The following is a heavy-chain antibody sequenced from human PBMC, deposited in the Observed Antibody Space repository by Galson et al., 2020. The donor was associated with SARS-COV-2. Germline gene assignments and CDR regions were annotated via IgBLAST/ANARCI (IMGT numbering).Heavy chain of an antibody. D-gene: IGHD4-17*01. CDR1: GGSVSSSLYY. Sequence: ASETLSLTCTVSGGSVSSSLYYWTWIRQPPGKGLEWIGYVYSSGTTNYNPSLKNRVTISLDTSKNQFSLNLSSVTSADTAVYYCARLDYGGGDYYWYFDIWGRGTLVTVSS. CDR2: VYSSGTT. V-gene: IGHV4-61*01. J-gene: IGHJ2*01. CDR3: ARLDYGGGDYYWYFDI.